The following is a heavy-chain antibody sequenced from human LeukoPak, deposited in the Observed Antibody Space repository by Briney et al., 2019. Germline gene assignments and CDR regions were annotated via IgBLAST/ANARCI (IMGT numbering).Heavy chain of an antibody. J-gene: IGHJ4*02. Sequence: GGSLRLSCAASGFTFSTYCMNWVRQAPGKGLEWVSSIGTSGSYMFYADSVTGRFTISRHNAKNALYLQMNSPRAEDTAVYYCTSGLQLQAFDYWGQGTLVTVSS. CDR2: IGTSGSYM. CDR1: GFTFSTYC. D-gene: IGHD1-7*01. CDR3: TSGLQLQAFDY. V-gene: IGHV3-21*01.